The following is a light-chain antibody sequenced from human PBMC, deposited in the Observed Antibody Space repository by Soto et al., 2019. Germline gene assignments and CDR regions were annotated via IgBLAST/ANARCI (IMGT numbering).Light chain of an antibody. CDR2: GAS. Sequence: IVMTQSPATLSVSPGERATLSCRASQSVSSHLAWYQQKPGQAPRLLIYGASTRATGVPARFSGSGSGTDFALIISSLQYEDFAVYYCQHYHNWPPYTFGQGTKLEIK. J-gene: IGKJ2*01. CDR1: QSVSSH. CDR3: QHYHNWPPYT. V-gene: IGKV3-15*01.